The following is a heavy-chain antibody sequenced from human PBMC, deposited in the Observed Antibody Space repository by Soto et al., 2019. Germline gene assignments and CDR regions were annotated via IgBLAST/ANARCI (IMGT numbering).Heavy chain of an antibody. J-gene: IGHJ4*02. V-gene: IGHV3-23*01. Sequence: GGSLRLSCAASGFTFSSYAMSWVRQAPGKGLEWVSAISGSGGSTYYADSVKGRFTISRDNSKNTLYLQMNSLRAEDSAVYYCARGSTDSYPGSRIFDFWGRGTLVTVSS. CDR3: ARGSTDSYPGSRIFDF. D-gene: IGHD3-10*01. CDR1: GFTFSSYA. CDR2: ISGSGGST.